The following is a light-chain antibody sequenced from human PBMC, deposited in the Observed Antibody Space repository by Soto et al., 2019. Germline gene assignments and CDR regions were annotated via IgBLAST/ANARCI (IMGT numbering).Light chain of an antibody. CDR2: EAT. CDR3: CSYARNRDVL. V-gene: IGLV2-23*01. J-gene: IGLJ3*02. Sequence: QSALTQPASVCGSPGQSITISCTGTSSDVGSFNLVSWYQQHPGKAPQLMIYEATKRPSGVSNRFSGSKSGNTASLTISGLQAEDEADYYCCSYARNRDVLFGGGTKLTVL. CDR1: SSDVGSFNL.